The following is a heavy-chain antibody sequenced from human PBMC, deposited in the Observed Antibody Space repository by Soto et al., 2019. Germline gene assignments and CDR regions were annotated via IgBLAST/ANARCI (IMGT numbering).Heavy chain of an antibody. CDR1: GGSISSGGYY. J-gene: IGHJ3*02. V-gene: IGHV4-31*03. D-gene: IGHD3-3*01. Sequence: PSETLSLTCTVSGGSISSGGYYWSWIRQHPGKGLEWIGYIYYSGSTYYNPSLKSRVTISVDTSKNQFSLKLSSVTAADTAVYYCARWYYDFWSGYLGKPTDAFDIWGQGTMVTVSS. CDR3: ARWYYDFWSGYLGKPTDAFDI. CDR2: IYYSGST.